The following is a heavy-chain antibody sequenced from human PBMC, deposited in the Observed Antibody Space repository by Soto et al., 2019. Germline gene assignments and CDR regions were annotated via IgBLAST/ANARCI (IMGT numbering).Heavy chain of an antibody. Sequence: SETLSLTCTVSGGSISSGDYYWSWIRQPPGKGLEWIGYIYYSGSTYYNPSLKSRVTISVDTSKNQFSLKLSSVIAADTAVYYCARPGLSEYAFDIWGQGTMVTVSS. CDR3: ARPGLSEYAFDI. D-gene: IGHD3-16*02. J-gene: IGHJ3*02. V-gene: IGHV4-30-4*01. CDR2: IYYSGST. CDR1: GGSISSGDYY.